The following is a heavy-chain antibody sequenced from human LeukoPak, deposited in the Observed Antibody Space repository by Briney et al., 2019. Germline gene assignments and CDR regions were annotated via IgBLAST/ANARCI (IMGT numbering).Heavy chain of an antibody. CDR3: ASRCSSTSCYVENFDY. D-gene: IGHD2-2*01. CDR1: GVSISSYY. Sequence: SETLSLTCTVSGVSISSYYWTWIRQPPGEGLEWIGYIYYSGSTNYNPSLKSRVTISVDTSKNQFSLKLSSVTAADTAVYYCASRCSSTSCYVENFDYWGQGTLVTVSS. V-gene: IGHV4-59*01. J-gene: IGHJ4*02. CDR2: IYYSGST.